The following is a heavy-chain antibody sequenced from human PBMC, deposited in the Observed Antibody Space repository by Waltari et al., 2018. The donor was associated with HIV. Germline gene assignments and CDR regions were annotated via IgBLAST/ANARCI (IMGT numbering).Heavy chain of an antibody. D-gene: IGHD3-22*01. J-gene: IGHJ4*02. V-gene: IGHV4-34*02. Sequence: QVQLKQWGAGLLKPSETLSLTCAVYGESFTGNYWTWIRQPPGKGLEWIGEINQSGSTIYSPSLKRRVTISLDTSKNQFSLELNSVTAADTAVYYCARGPGNDSSGRYRSAKYFDHWGQGIRVTVSS. CDR2: INQSGST. CDR1: GESFTGNY. CDR3: ARGPGNDSSGRYRSAKYFDH.